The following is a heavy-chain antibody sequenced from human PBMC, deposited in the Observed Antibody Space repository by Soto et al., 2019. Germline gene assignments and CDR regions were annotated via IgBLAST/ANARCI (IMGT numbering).Heavy chain of an antibody. D-gene: IGHD3-10*01. V-gene: IGHV4-59*12. Sequence: SETLSLTCTVSGDSIRSYYWSWIRQPPGKGLEWIGYIYDSGSTNYNPSLKSRVTISVDTSKNQFSLKMSSVTAADTAVYYCARDRRVRGVIRLGDVWCQGTTVNV. CDR1: GDSIRSYY. CDR2: IYDSGST. J-gene: IGHJ6*02. CDR3: ARDRRVRGVIRLGDV.